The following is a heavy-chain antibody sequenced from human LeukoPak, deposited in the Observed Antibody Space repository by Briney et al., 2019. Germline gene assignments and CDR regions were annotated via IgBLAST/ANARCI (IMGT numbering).Heavy chain of an antibody. CDR3: ARRYGSGSNDY. Sequence: GASVKVSCKASGYTFTGYYMHWVRQAPGQGLEWMGWVNPNSGGTNYAQKFQGRVTMTRDTPISTAYMELSRLRSDDTAVYYCARRYGSGSNDYWGQGTLVTVSS. J-gene: IGHJ4*02. V-gene: IGHV1-2*02. D-gene: IGHD3-10*01. CDR1: GYTFTGYY. CDR2: VNPNSGGT.